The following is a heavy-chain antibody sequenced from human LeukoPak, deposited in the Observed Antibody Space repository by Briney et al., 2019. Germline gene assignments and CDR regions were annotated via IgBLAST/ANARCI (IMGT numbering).Heavy chain of an antibody. CDR2: INAGNGNT. V-gene: IGHV1-3*01. D-gene: IGHD1-1*01. CDR3: AREEYNWNDDYYMDV. J-gene: IGHJ6*03. CDR1: GYTLTSYA. Sequence: ASVKVSCKASGYTLTSYAMHWVRQAPGQRLEWMGWINAGNGNTKYSQKFQGRVTITRDTSASTAYMELRSLRSDDTAVYYCAREEYNWNDDYYMDVWGKGTTVTVSS.